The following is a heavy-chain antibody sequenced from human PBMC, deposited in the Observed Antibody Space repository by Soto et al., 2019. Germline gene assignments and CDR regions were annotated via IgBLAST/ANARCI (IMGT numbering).Heavy chain of an antibody. CDR2: IYYSGST. CDR3: ARRYGGTFDY. J-gene: IGHJ4*02. Sequence: QVQLQESGPGLVKPSETLSLTCTVSGGSISSYYWSWIRQPPGKGLEWIGYIYYSGSTNYNPSLKSRVTITVDTSTNQFPLKLSSVTAADTAVYYCARRYGGTFDYWGQGTLVTVSS. D-gene: IGHD2-15*01. V-gene: IGHV4-59*08. CDR1: GGSISSYY.